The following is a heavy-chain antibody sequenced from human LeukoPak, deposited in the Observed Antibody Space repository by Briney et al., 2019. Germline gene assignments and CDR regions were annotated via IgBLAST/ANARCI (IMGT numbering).Heavy chain of an antibody. D-gene: IGHD4-17*01. Sequence: GASVKVSCKASGYIFSDYAIQWVRQAPGQGLEWMGWTNAGNGKTKYSQKFQGRVTITRDTSASTAYMELSGLRSEDTAVYYCARARWTSTVTMYYLDYWGQGTLVTVSS. CDR2: TNAGNGKT. J-gene: IGHJ4*02. V-gene: IGHV1-3*01. CDR3: ARARWTSTVTMYYLDY. CDR1: GYIFSDYA.